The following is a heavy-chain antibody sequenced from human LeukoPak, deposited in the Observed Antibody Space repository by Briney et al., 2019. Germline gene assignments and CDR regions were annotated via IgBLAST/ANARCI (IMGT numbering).Heavy chain of an antibody. Sequence: GGSLRLSCAASEFTFSDYPMSWVRQAPGKGLEWVSGLNEDGSTTFYADSVQGRFTIARDNPKNMLYLQMNSLRAEDTAVYYCVKDYPRIGVTGSTSFFDYWGQGTLVTVSS. CDR3: VKDYPRIGVTGSTSFFDY. CDR1: EFTFSDYP. CDR2: LNEDGSTT. D-gene: IGHD1-7*01. V-gene: IGHV3-23*01. J-gene: IGHJ4*02.